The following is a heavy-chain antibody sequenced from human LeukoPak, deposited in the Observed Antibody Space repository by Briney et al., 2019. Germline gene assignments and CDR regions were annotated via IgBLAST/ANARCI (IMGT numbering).Heavy chain of an antibody. J-gene: IGHJ3*02. Sequence: ASVKVSCKASGGTFSSYAIGWVRQAPGQGLEWMGRIIPIFGIANYAQKFQGRVTITADKSTSTAYMELSSLRSEDTAVYYCARVNGGKLEAFDIWGQGTMVTVSS. CDR1: GGTFSSYA. CDR3: ARVNGGKLEAFDI. D-gene: IGHD4-23*01. V-gene: IGHV1-69*04. CDR2: IIPIFGIA.